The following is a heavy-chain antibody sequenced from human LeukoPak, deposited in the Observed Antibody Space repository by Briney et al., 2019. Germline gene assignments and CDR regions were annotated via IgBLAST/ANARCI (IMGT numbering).Heavy chain of an antibody. V-gene: IGHV1-2*04. CDR2: INTNSGGT. CDR3: ARAKRNYCSSTSCYLDY. Sequence: ASVKVSCKASGYTFTGYYMHWVRQAPGQGPEWMGWINTNSGGTNYAQKFQGWVTMARDTSTSTVYMELSSLRSEDTAVYYCARAKRNYCSSTSCYLDYWGQGTLVTVSS. J-gene: IGHJ4*02. CDR1: GYTFTGYY. D-gene: IGHD2-2*01.